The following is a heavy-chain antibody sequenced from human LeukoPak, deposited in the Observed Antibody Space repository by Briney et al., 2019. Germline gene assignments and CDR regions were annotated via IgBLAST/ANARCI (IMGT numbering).Heavy chain of an antibody. CDR1: GFTFSSYA. CDR2: ISAGGSST. Sequence: GGSLRLSCAVSGFTFSSYAMSWVRQAPGKGLEWFSVISAGGSSTYYADSVKGRFTISRDNSKNTLYLQMNSLRAEDTAVYYCAKHCSGGSCYLYYWSQGTLVTASS. J-gene: IGHJ4*02. D-gene: IGHD2-15*01. V-gene: IGHV3-23*01. CDR3: AKHCSGGSCYLYY.